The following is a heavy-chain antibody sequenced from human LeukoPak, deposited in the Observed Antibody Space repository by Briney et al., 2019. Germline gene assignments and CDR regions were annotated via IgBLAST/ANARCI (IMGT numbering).Heavy chain of an antibody. CDR1: GFTFSSYS. J-gene: IGHJ4*02. D-gene: IGHD3-3*01. CDR3: ARGGLGVGVDY. V-gene: IGHV3-21*01. CDR2: ISSSSSYI. Sequence: KTGGSLRLSCAASGFTFSSYSMNWVRQAPGKGLEWVSSISSSSSYIYYADSVKGRFTISRDNAKNTLYLQVNSLRAEDTAVYYCARGGLGVGVDYWGQGALVTVSS.